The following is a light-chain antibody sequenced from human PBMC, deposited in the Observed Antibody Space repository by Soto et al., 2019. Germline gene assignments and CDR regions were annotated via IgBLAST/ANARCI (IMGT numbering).Light chain of an antibody. CDR3: QQSYSSART. CDR1: QSIGIY. J-gene: IGKJ4*01. V-gene: IGKV1-39*01. CDR2: AAS. Sequence: DFQMTQSPSSLSASVGDRVTITCRASQSIGIYVNWYQKKPGMAPNVLIYAASTLQSGVPSRFSGSGSGTDFTLTINSLQPEDFATYYCQQSYSSARTFGGGTKVEIK.